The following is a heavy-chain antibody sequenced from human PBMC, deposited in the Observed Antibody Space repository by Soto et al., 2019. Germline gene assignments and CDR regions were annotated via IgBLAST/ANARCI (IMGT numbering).Heavy chain of an antibody. V-gene: IGHV4-31*03. D-gene: IGHD3-22*01. CDR2: IYYSGST. CDR3: ARSPYYDSSGYPC. Sequence: SETLSLTCTVSGGSISSGGYYWSWIRQHPGKGLEWIGYIYYSGSTYYNQSLKSRVTISVDTSKNQFSLKLSSVTAADTAVYYCARSPYYDSSGYPCWGQGTLVTVS. J-gene: IGHJ4*02. CDR1: GGSISSGGYY.